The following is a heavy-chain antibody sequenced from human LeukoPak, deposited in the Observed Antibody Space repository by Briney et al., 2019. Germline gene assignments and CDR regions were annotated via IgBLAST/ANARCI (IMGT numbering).Heavy chain of an antibody. V-gene: IGHV1-69*04. CDR2: VIPILGIA. CDR3: ARAAAGIQPSPLDY. D-gene: IGHD6-13*01. CDR1: GGTFSSYA. Sequence: SVKVSCKASGGTFSSYAISWVRQAPGQGIEWMGRVIPILGIANYAXXFQGXVTITADKSTSTAYMELSSMRSEDTAVSYCARAAAGIQPSPLDYWGQGTLVTVSS. J-gene: IGHJ4*02.